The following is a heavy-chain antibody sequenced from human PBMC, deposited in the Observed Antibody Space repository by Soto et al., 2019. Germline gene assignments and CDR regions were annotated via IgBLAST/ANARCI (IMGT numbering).Heavy chain of an antibody. V-gene: IGHV3-64*01. D-gene: IGHD5-12*01. CDR3: ARTSGYAFDY. J-gene: IGHJ4*02. Sequence: EVQLVGSGGGLVQPGGSLRLSCAASGFTFSSYAMHWVRQAPGKGLEYVSVINSNGGSTYYANSVKGRFTISRDNSKNTLYLQMGSLRAEDMAVYYCARTSGYAFDYWGQGTLVTVSS. CDR1: GFTFSSYA. CDR2: INSNGGST.